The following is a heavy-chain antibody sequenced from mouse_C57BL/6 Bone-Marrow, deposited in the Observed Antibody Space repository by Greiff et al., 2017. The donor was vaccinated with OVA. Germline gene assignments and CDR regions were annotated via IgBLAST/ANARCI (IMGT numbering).Heavy chain of an antibody. Sequence: EVMLVESGEGLVKPGGSLKLSCAASGFTFSSYAMSWVRQTPAKRLEWVAYISSGGDYIYYADTVKGRFTISRDNARNTLYLQMSSLKSEDTAMYYCTRDSSLYWYFDVWGTGTTVTVSS. J-gene: IGHJ1*03. CDR3: TRDSSLYWYFDV. CDR2: ISSGGDYI. CDR1: GFTFSSYA. D-gene: IGHD6-1*01. V-gene: IGHV5-9-1*02.